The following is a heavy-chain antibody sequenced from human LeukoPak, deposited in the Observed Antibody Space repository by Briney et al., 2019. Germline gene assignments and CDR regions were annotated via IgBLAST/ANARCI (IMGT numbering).Heavy chain of an antibody. CDR1: GGSITGYY. Sequence: SETLSPTCTVSGGSITGYYWNWIRQPAGKGLEWIGRIYTSGSTNYNPSLKSRVTISVDTSKNQFSLKLSSVTAADTAVYYCARVLVPAARGAFDIWGQGTMVTVSS. J-gene: IGHJ3*02. CDR3: ARVLVPAARGAFDI. V-gene: IGHV4-4*07. CDR2: IYTSGST. D-gene: IGHD2-2*01.